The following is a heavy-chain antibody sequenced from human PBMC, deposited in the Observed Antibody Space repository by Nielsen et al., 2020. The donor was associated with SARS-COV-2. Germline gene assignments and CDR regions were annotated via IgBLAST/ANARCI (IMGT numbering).Heavy chain of an antibody. D-gene: IGHD1-26*01. CDR3: ARTNSGSYSDY. J-gene: IGHJ4*02. CDR1: VYTFTSYS. V-gene: IGHV1-3*01. Sequence: SLNVSCMPSVYTFTSYSMHLVRQAPGQRLEWMGWINAGNCNTKYSKKFQGRVTITRDTSASTAYMELSSLRSEDTAVYYFARTNSGSYSDYWGQGTLVTVSS. CDR2: INAGNCNT.